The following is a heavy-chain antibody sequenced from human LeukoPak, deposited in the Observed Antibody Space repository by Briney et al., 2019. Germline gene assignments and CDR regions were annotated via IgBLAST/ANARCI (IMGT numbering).Heavy chain of an antibody. V-gene: IGHV1-2*02. CDR1: GYTFTGYY. CDR3: ARDDGSDLLVSTGFYT. D-gene: IGHD6-6*01. J-gene: IGHJ5*02. CDR2: INPNSGGT. Sequence: ASVKVSCRASGYTFTGYYMHWVLQAPGQGLEWMGWINPNSGGTNYAQKFQGRVTMTRDTSISKAYMELSRLRSDDTAVYYCARDDGSDLLVSTGFYTCGQGTLGTVSS.